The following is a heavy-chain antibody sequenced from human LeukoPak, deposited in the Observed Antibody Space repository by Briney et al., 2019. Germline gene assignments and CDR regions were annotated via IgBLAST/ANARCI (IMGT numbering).Heavy chain of an antibody. CDR3: AGGTAAAGIAY. CDR1: GDSVSSKSAA. V-gene: IGHV6-1*01. CDR2: TYYRSKWYN. Sequence: SQTLSLTCAISGDSVSSKSAAWNXXRQXPXXGXEWLGRTYYRSKWYNDYALSVQSRIIVNPDTSKNQFSLQLSSVTPEDTALYYCAGGTAAAGIAYWGQGTLVTVSS. D-gene: IGHD6-13*01. J-gene: IGHJ4*02.